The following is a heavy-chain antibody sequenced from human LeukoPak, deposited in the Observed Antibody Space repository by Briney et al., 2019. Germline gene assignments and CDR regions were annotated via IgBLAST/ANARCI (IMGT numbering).Heavy chain of an antibody. CDR1: GFTFSSYA. Sequence: GGSLRLSCAASGFTFSSYAMSWVRQAPGKGLEWVSAISGSGGSTYYADSVKGRFTISRDNSKNTLYLQMNSLRAEDTAVYYCARVGCSSTSCSLLPYYYDSSGYFGVGPFDYWGQGTLVTVSS. V-gene: IGHV3-23*01. CDR2: ISGSGGST. D-gene: IGHD3-22*01. J-gene: IGHJ4*02. CDR3: ARVGCSSTSCSLLPYYYDSSGYFGVGPFDY.